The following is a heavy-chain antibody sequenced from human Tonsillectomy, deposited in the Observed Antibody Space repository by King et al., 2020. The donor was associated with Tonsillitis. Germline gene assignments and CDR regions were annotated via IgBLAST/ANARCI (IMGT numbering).Heavy chain of an antibody. CDR3: AKSAVSSGYYLDAFDI. Sequence: QLQESGSGLVKPSQTLSLTCAVPGASISSGGYSWSWIRQPPGKGLEWIGYIYHSGSTYYNPSLKSRVTMSVDRSKNQFSLKLSSVTAADTAVYFCAKSAVSSGYYLDAFDIWGQGTMVTVSS. CDR1: GASISSGGYS. CDR2: IYHSGST. D-gene: IGHD3-22*01. V-gene: IGHV4-30-2*01. J-gene: IGHJ3*02.